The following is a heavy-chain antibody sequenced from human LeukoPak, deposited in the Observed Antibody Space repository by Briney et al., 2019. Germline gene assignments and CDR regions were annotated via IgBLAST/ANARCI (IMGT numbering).Heavy chain of an antibody. CDR2: IYPNNGAT. Sequence: ASVKVSCKASGYTFSGSGWYLYWLRQAPGQGLECLGWIYPNNGATSYAQKFQGRVAMTKDTSVSTAYMELSRLRPDDTAVYFCARDGPAQMVEFDNWGQGTLVTVSS. J-gene: IGHJ4*02. CDR3: ARDGPAQMVEFDN. CDR1: GYTFSGSGWY. D-gene: IGHD3-10*01. V-gene: IGHV1-2*02.